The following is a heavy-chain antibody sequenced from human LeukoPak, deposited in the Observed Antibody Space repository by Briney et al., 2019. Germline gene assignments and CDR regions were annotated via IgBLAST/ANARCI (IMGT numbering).Heavy chain of an antibody. CDR1: GFTFSDYY. CDR2: ISGSNGSTI. Sequence: PGGSLRLSCAASGFTFSDYYMNWIRQAPGKGLEWVSYISGSNGSTIYYADSVKSRFTISRDNAKNSLYLQMNSLRAEDTAVYYCIAARPDYWGQGTLVTVSS. V-gene: IGHV3-11*01. CDR3: IAARPDY. D-gene: IGHD6-6*01. J-gene: IGHJ4*02.